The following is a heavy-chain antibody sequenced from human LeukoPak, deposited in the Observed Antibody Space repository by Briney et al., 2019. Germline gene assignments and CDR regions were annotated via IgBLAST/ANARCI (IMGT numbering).Heavy chain of an antibody. CDR1: NGSFSGYY. J-gene: IGHJ5*02. CDR3: ARAAWNGGGGFDP. Sequence: SETLSLTCAVYNGSFSGYYWSWIRQSPGKGLEWIGGVTPGGNTNYNPSLRSRVTISLDTSKNHFSLNLRSVTAADTAVYNCARAAWNGGGGFDPWGQGTLVTVSS. CDR2: VTPGGNT. D-gene: IGHD2-8*01. V-gene: IGHV4-34*01.